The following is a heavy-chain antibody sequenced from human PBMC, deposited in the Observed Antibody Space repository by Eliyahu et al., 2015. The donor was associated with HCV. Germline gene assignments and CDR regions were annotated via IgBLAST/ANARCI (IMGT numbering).Heavy chain of an antibody. V-gene: IGHV3-66*02. D-gene: IGHD3-10*01. CDR1: GFTXTSNS. CDR3: TRGKFYYGSGSYQIRNRYYYGMDV. CDR2: XYTDGGT. J-gene: IGHJ6*02. Sequence: EVQLAESGGGLVQPGGSLRLSCAVXGFTXTSNSXYXVRQAPGXGLEWVSVXYTDGGTFXADSVKGRFTISRDISKNTLYLQMNSLKTDDTAVYYCTRGKFYYGSGSYQIRNRYYYGMDVWGQGTTVTVFS.